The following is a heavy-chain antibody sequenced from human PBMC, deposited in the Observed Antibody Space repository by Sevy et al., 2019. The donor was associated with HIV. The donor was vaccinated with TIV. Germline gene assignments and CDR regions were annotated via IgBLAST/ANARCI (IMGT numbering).Heavy chain of an antibody. Sequence: GGSLRLSCAASGFTFSSQAMSWVRQAPGKGLEWVSGSTGSGVSTYYADSVKGRFTISRDNSKNMLYLQMNSLRAEDTAIYYCANMFTTSWPGLGSSWGQGTMVTVSS. CDR2: STGSGVST. J-gene: IGHJ5*02. V-gene: IGHV3-23*01. CDR1: GFTFSSQA. CDR3: ANMFTTSWPGLGSS. D-gene: IGHD2-2*01.